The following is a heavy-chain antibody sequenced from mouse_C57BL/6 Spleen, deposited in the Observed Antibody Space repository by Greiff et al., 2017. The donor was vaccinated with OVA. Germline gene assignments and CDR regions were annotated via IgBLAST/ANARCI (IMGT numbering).Heavy chain of an antibody. CDR3: TRDYYGSRPPYAMDY. CDR1: GYTFTDYE. V-gene: IGHV1-15*01. J-gene: IGHJ4*01. CDR2: IDPETGGT. D-gene: IGHD1-1*01. Sequence: VQLQQSGAELVRPGASVTLSCKASGYTFTDYEMHWVKQTPVHGLEWIGAIDPETGGTAYNQKFKGKAILTADKSSSTAYMELRSLTSEDSAVYYCTRDYYGSRPPYAMDYWGQGTSVTVSS.